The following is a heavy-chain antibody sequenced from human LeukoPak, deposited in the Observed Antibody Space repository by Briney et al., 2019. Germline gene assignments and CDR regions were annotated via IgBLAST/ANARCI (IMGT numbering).Heavy chain of an antibody. J-gene: IGHJ4*02. CDR3: GRAVSTGTVDY. CDR2: ISYDGSSK. Sequence: GRSLRLSCAASGFTFSTYAMHWVRQAPGKGLEWVAVISYDGSSKYYADSVKGRFTISRDNAKNSLYLQMNSLRAEDTAVYYCGRAVSTGTVDYWGQGTLVTVSS. CDR1: GFTFSTYA. D-gene: IGHD1-1*01. V-gene: IGHV3-30*04.